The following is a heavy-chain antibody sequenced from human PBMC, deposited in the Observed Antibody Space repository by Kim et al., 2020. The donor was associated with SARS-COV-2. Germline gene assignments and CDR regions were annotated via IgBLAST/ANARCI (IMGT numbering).Heavy chain of an antibody. CDR2: INSDGSST. J-gene: IGHJ6*02. D-gene: IGHD5-18*01. CDR3: ASGYGNYYYYYGMDV. Sequence: GGSLRLSCAASGFTFSSNWMHWVRQVPGKGLVWVSRINSDGSSTSYADSVKGRFTISRDNAKNTLYLQMNSLRAEDTAVYYCASGYGNYYYYYGMDVWGQGTTVTVSS. V-gene: IGHV3-74*01. CDR1: GFTFSSNW.